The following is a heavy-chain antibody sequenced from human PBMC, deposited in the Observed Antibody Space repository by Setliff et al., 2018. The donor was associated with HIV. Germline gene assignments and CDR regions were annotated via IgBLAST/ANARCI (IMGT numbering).Heavy chain of an antibody. Sequence: GGSLRLSCAASGFTFSDYAMTWVRQVPGKGLEWVSGLIGSGGIFYADSVKGRFTISRDNSKNTVDLQMNSLTVEDTAVYYCAKDLAANIYDFSALYYVPYPVGSWGQGTLVTVSS. CDR1: GFTFSDYA. V-gene: IGHV3-23*01. D-gene: IGHD3-16*01. CDR2: LIGSGGI. CDR3: AKDLAANIYDFSALYYVPYPVGS. J-gene: IGHJ5*02.